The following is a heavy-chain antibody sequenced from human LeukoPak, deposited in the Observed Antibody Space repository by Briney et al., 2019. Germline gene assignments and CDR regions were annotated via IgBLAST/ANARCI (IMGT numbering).Heavy chain of an antibody. D-gene: IGHD3-22*01. Sequence: PGGSLRLSCAASGFTFSSYEMNWFRQAPGKGLEWVSYISSSGSTIYYADSVKGRFTISRDNAKNSLYLQMISLRAEDTAVYYCARVAPYYDSSGYYFSHFDYWGQGTLVTVSS. CDR3: ARVAPYYDSSGYYFSHFDY. CDR1: GFTFSSYE. CDR2: ISSSGSTI. V-gene: IGHV3-48*03. J-gene: IGHJ4*02.